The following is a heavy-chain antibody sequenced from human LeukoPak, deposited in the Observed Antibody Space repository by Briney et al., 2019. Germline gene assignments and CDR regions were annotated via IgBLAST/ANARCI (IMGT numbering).Heavy chain of an antibody. D-gene: IGHD4-11*01. V-gene: IGHV4-59*08. Sequence: SETPSLTCSVSGGSISGYFWSWIRQSPGKGLEWVAYIHYTGTTNYNPSLNSRVTISVDTSKNQFSLRLNSLTAADTAVYYCARHNRVTVTASSYTYPMDVWGQGTTVSVSS. CDR3: ARHNRVTVTASSYTYPMDV. CDR1: GGSISGYF. CDR2: IHYTGTT. J-gene: IGHJ6*02.